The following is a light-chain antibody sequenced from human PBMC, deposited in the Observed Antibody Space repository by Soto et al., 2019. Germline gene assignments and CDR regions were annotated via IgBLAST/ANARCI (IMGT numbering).Light chain of an antibody. CDR3: SSYTTSCTL. CDR1: SIDVGGYNY. V-gene: IGLV2-14*01. CDR2: AVT. J-gene: IGLJ1*01. Sequence: SVLTQPASVSGSPGQSITISFTGTSIDVGGYNYVSWYQQHPGKAPKLMIYAVTDRPSGVSSRFSGSKSGNTASLTISGLQAEDEADYYCSSYTTSCTLLATGTKATVL.